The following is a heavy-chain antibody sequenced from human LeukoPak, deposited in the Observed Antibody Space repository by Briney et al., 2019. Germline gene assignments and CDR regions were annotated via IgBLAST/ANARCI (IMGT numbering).Heavy chain of an antibody. CDR2: INTDGSTT. CDR1: GFTFSSYW. D-gene: IGHD2-15*01. V-gene: IGHV3-74*01. Sequence: GGSLRLSCAASGFTFSSYWMHWVRQAPGKGLVWVSRINTDGSTTTYADSVKGRFTISRDNAKNTLYLQMNSLRAEGTAVYYCTRGLYSAHDYWGQGTLVTVSS. CDR3: TRGLYSAHDY. J-gene: IGHJ4*02.